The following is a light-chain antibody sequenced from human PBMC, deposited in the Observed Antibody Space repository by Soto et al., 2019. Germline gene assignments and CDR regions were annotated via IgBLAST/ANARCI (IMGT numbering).Light chain of an antibody. CDR3: QQYANLPLT. CDR2: DAS. Sequence: DIQMTQSPSSLSASVGDRVTITCQASDDISNYLNWYQQKPGKAPKVLIYDASPLESGVPSRFSGGGSGTEFTFTISSLQAEDIATYSCQQYANLPLTFGPGTKVDIK. V-gene: IGKV1-33*01. J-gene: IGKJ3*01. CDR1: DDISNY.